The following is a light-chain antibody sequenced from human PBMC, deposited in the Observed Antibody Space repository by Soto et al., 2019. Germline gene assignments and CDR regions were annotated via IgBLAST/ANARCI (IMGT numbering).Light chain of an antibody. CDR1: QYVSVRF. CDR2: GAS. CDR3: QQYGSSPQT. V-gene: IGKV3-20*01. Sequence: EIVLTQSPGTLSLSPGESATLSCRASQYVSVRFLAWYQQKPGQAPTLLIYGASDRATGIPDRFTGSGSGTDFTLTINRLEPEDFAVYFCQQYGSSPQTFGQGTKVEIK. J-gene: IGKJ1*01.